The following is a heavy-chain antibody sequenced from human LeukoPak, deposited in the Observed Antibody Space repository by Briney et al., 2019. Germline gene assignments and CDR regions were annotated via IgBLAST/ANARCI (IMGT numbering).Heavy chain of an antibody. CDR3: ATDPDWLSGYYYYGMDV. CDR2: INPSGGST. J-gene: IGHJ6*02. CDR1: GYTFTSYY. V-gene: IGHV1-46*01. Sequence: GASVKVSCKASGYTFTSYYMHWVRQAPGQGLEWMGIINPSGGSTSYAQKFQGRVTMTRDTSTSTVYMELSNLRSEDTAVYYCATDPDWLSGYYYYGMDVWGQGTTVTVSS. D-gene: IGHD3-9*01.